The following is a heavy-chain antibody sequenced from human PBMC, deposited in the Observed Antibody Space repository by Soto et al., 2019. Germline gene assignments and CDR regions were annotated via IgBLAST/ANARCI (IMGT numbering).Heavy chain of an antibody. CDR3: AARIRGDYSFDF. CDR2: IDWDDEK. D-gene: IGHD4-17*01. CDR1: GFSLTASETR. J-gene: IGHJ4*02. V-gene: IGHV2-70*04. Sequence: SGPTLVNPTQTLTLTCAISGFSLTASETRVSWIRQPPGKALEWLARIDWDDEKFYSTSLKTRLTISKDTSKNQVVLTITNMDPVDTATYYCAARIRGDYSFDFWGQGALVTVSS.